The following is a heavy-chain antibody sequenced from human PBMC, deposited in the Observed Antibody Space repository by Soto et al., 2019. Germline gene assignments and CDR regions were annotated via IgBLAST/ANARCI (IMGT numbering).Heavy chain of an antibody. Sequence: ASVKFSCKSSGYTLTTFFMHWVRQAPGQGLEWMGVINPGYPAGRSTTYAQKFQGRVTMTTDTSTSTVYMEPSRLRSDDTAVYYCVVIVATNHAFEIWGQGTMVTASS. J-gene: IGHJ3*02. V-gene: IGHV1-46*01. CDR2: INPGYPAGRST. CDR1: GYTLTTFF. D-gene: IGHD5-12*01. CDR3: VVIVATNHAFEI.